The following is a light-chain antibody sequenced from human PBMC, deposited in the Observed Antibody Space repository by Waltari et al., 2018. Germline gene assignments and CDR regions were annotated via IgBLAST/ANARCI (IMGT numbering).Light chain of an antibody. V-gene: IGLV1-44*01. Sequence: QSVLTQPPSASGTPGQRVTISCSGSGSNIGSKTVNWYQQFPGTAPTLLVYITNRRPSWVPDRFSGSKSGTSASLAISGLQAEDEADYYCAAWDDSLNTWVFGGGTKLTVL. J-gene: IGLJ3*02. CDR1: GSNIGSKT. CDR2: ITN. CDR3: AAWDDSLNTWV.